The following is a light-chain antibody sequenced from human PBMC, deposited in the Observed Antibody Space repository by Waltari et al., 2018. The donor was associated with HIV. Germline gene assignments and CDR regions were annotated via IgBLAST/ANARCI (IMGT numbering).Light chain of an antibody. CDR3: FSYGGSLHV. CDR2: DVT. V-gene: IGLV2-11*01. CDR1: SSGVTYNNS. J-gene: IGLJ1*01. Sequence: QSALTQPRPVSGSPGQSVTISCSGASSGVTYNNSVSWYHPHPGKAPKLIIYDVTKGPSGVPDRFSGSKSGNTASLTSSGLQAEDEADYYCFSYGGSLHVFGTGTEVTVL.